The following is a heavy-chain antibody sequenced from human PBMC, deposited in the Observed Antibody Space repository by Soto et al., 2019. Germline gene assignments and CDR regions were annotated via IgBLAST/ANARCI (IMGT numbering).Heavy chain of an antibody. V-gene: IGHV1-69*01. CDR1: GVSFNNNG. CDR2: VSPPFRTS. Sequence: QVQLVQSGAEVKQPGSSVKVSYKTSGVSFNNNGIGWVRQAPGHGLEWMGGVSPPFRTSNYARKFQGRISITADASTGTVNMELSSLTSEDTAQYYCARVLYYGSGSYSPYGMDVWGQGTTVTVSS. D-gene: IGHD3-10*01. CDR3: ARVLYYGSGSYSPYGMDV. J-gene: IGHJ6*02.